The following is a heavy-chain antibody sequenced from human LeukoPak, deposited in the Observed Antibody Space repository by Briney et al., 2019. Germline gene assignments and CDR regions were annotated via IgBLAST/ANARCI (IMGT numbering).Heavy chain of an antibody. CDR2: MNPNSGNT. CDR1: GYTFTSYD. V-gene: IGHV1-8*03. J-gene: IGHJ3*02. D-gene: IGHD6-13*01. Sequence: ASVKVSCKASGYTFTSYDINWVRQATGQGLEWMGWMNPNSGNTGYAQKFQGRVTITTDESTSTAYMELSSLRSEDTAVYYCARVMPGYSSSVHNGAFDIWGQGTMVTVSS. CDR3: ARVMPGYSSSVHNGAFDI.